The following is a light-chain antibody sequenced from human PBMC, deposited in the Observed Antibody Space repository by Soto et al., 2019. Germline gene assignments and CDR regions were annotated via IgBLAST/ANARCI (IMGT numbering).Light chain of an antibody. CDR1: SSDVGGYNY. V-gene: IGLV2-14*01. CDR2: DVS. CDR3: SSYTSSSTYVV. J-gene: IGLJ2*01. Sequence: QSALTQPASVSGSPGQSITISCTGTSSDVGGYNYVSWYQQHPGKAPKLMIYDVSNRLSGVSNRFSGSKSDNTASLTISGLQAEDEADYYCSSYTSSSTYVVFGGGTKLTVL.